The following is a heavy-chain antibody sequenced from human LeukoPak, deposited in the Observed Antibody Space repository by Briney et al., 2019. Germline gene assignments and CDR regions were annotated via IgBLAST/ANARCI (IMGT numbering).Heavy chain of an antibody. CDR2: IIPIFGTA. J-gene: IGHJ4*02. V-gene: IGHV1-69*05. CDR1: GGTFSSYA. Sequence: SVKVSCKASGGTFSSYAISWVRQAPGQGLEWRGGIIPIFGTANYAQKFQGRVTITTDESTSTAYMELSSLRSEDTAVYYCARSRAGWELLFDYWGQGTLVTVSS. CDR3: ARSRAGWELLFDY. D-gene: IGHD1-26*01.